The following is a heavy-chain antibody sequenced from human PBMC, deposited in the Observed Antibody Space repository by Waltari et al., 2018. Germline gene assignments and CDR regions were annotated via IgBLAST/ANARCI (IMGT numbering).Heavy chain of an antibody. V-gene: IGHV3-21*01. CDR2: IGSSSFT. J-gene: IGHJ4*02. D-gene: IGHD1-26*01. CDR1: GFTFRTYN. Sequence: EVQLVESGGGLVKPGESLRLSCGASGFTFRTYNMNWVRQGPGKGLEWVSSIGSSSFTFYADSVKGRFTISRDNAKNSLYLQMNDLRAEDTAVYYCATYSGTYRDYWGQGTLVTVSS. CDR3: ATYSGTYRDY.